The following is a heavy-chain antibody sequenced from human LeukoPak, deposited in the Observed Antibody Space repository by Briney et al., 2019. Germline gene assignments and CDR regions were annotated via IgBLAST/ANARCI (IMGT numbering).Heavy chain of an antibody. CDR1: RDSISGKY. CDR2: ISSTGTT. CDR3: ARLLFLVPRAVEWFDP. V-gene: IGHV4-4*07. D-gene: IGHD3-22*01. J-gene: IGHJ5*02. Sequence: NPSETLSLTCTVSRDSISGKYWSWIRRPAGRGLEWLGRISSTGTTDYSPSLKGRATMSLDTSKHQFSLSLTSVSAAEPAVNCCARLLFLVPRAVEWFDPWGQGTLVTVSS.